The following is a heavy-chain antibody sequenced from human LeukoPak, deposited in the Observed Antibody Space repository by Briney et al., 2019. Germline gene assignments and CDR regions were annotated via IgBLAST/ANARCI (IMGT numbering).Heavy chain of an antibody. CDR1: GYTLTELS. J-gene: IGHJ4*02. CDR2: FDPEDGET. CDR3: ATVPVAGENQDY. D-gene: IGHD6-19*01. V-gene: IGHV1-24*01. Sequence: VSVKVSCKVSGYTLTELSMHWVRQAPGKGLEWMGGFDPEDGETIYAQKFQGRVTMTEDTSTDTAYMELSSLRSEDTAVYYCATVPVAGENQDYWGQGTLVTVSS.